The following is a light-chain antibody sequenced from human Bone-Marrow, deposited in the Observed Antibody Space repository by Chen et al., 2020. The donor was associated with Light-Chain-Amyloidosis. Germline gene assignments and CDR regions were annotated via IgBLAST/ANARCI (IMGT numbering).Light chain of an antibody. CDR2: EVT. V-gene: IGLV2-14*01. CDR1: SSDVGGDNH. Sequence: QSALTHPASVSGPPGQSITLSCTGTSSDVGGDNHVSCYPQHTDKAPKLMIYEVTNRPSWVPDRFSGSKSDNTASLTISGLQTEDETDYFCSSYTITNTLVFGSGTRVTVL. J-gene: IGLJ1*01. CDR3: SSYTITNTLV.